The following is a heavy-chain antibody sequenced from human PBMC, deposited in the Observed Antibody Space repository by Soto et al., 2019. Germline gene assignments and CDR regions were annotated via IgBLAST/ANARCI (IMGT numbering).Heavy chain of an antibody. J-gene: IGHJ4*02. CDR1: GFTFSTHS. V-gene: IGHV3-30*01. CDR2: ISDDGSSI. Sequence: QVQLVESGGGVVRPGRSLRLSCEASGFTFSTHSMHWVRQAPGKGLEWVAVISDDGSSINYADSVKGRFAISRDNSNNVLYLQMKSLKDEDTDIYYCAREVFVDSWSSFGTHPYYFDYWGRGTQVTVSS. D-gene: IGHD3-3*01. CDR3: AREVFVDSWSSFGTHPYYFDY.